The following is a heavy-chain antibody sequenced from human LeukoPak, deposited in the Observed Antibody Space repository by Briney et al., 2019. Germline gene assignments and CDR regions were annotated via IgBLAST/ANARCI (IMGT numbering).Heavy chain of an antibody. CDR2: SKYDGTSA. J-gene: IGHJ4*02. CDR3: AKSDYFDY. V-gene: IGHV3-74*03. Sequence: GGSLRLSCAASGFSLSGYWMHWVRQAPGKGLVWVSRSKYDGTSATYADSVEGRFTVSRDNAKNMLYLQMNSLRVEDTAIYYCAKSDYFDYWGQGTLVTVFS. CDR1: GFSLSGYW.